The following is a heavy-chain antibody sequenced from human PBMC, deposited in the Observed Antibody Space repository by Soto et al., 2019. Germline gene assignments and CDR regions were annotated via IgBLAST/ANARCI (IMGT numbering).Heavy chain of an antibody. CDR2: ISGSGGST. CDR3: AKLAGLTAGPYEPYGMDV. CDR1: GFTFSSYA. J-gene: IGHJ6*02. Sequence: PWGSLRLSCAASGFTFSSYAMSWVRQAPGKGLEWVSAISGSGGSTYYADSVKGRFTISRDNSKNTLYLQMNSLRAEDTAVYYCAKLAGLTAGPYEPYGMDVWGQGTTVTVSS. D-gene: IGHD6-19*01. V-gene: IGHV3-23*01.